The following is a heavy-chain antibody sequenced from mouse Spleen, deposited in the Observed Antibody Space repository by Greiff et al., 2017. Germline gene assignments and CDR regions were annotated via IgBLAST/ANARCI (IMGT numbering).Heavy chain of an antibody. V-gene: IGHV1-87*01. CDR3: ARHGSSHWYFDV. D-gene: IGHD1-1*01. CDR1: GYTFTSYW. CDR2: IYPGDGDT. J-gene: IGHJ1*01. Sequence: VQLQQSGAELARPGASVKLSCKASGYTFTSYWMQWVKQRPGQGLEWIGAIYPGDGDTRYTQKFKGKATLTADKSSSTAYMQLSSLASEDSAVYYCARHGSSHWYFDVWGAGTTVTVSS.